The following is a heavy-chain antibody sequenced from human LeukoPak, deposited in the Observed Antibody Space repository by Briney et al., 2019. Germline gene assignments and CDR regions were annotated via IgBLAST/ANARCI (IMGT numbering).Heavy chain of an antibody. CDR1: GYYISSGYY. Sequence: PSETLSLTCAVSGYYISSGYYWGWIRQPPGKGREWIGSIYHSGSTYYNPSLKSRVTISVDTSKNQFSLKLSSVTAADTAVYYCARTIHRGGHYYFDYWGQGTLVTVSS. CDR3: ARTIHRGGHYYFDY. V-gene: IGHV4-38-2*01. J-gene: IGHJ4*02. D-gene: IGHD3-16*01. CDR2: IYHSGST.